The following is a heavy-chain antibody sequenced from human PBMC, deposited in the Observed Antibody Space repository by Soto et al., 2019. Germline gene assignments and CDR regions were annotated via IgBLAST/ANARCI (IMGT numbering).Heavy chain of an antibody. CDR3: ARGYGGPIGWFDP. CDR2: INAGNGNT. Sequence: QVQLVQSGAEVKKPGASVKVSCKASGYTFTSYAMHWARQAPGQRLEWMGWINAGNGNTKYSQKFQGGVTITRDTSASTAYVELSSLRSEDTAVYYCARGYGGPIGWFDPWGQGTLVTVSS. J-gene: IGHJ5*02. V-gene: IGHV1-3*01. D-gene: IGHD3-16*01. CDR1: GYTFTSYA.